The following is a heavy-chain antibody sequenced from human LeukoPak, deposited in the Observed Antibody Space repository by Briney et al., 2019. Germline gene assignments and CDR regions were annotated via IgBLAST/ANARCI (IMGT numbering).Heavy chain of an antibody. J-gene: IGHJ5*02. CDR2: INPNSGGT. D-gene: IGHD3-22*01. Sequence: ASVKVSCKASGYTFTGYYMYWVRQAPGQGLEWMGWINPNSGGTNYAQKFQGRVTMTWDTSISTAYMELSSLRSDDTAVYYCTSDTYYYDSTGLGHWFDPWGQGTLVTVSS. CDR3: TSDTYYYDSTGLGHWFDP. V-gene: IGHV1-2*02. CDR1: GYTFTGYY.